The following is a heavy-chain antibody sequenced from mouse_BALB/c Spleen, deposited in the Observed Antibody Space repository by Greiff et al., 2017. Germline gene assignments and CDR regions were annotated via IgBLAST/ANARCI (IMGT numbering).Heavy chain of an antibody. CDR3: ARRGEYGKGDY. V-gene: IGHV1-66*01. D-gene: IGHD1-1*02. J-gene: IGHJ2*01. CDR2: IFPGSGNT. Sequence: QVQLQQSGPELVKPGASVKISCKASGYSFTSYYIHWVKQRPGQGLEWIGWIFPGSGNTKYNEKFKGKATLTADTSSSTAYMQLSSLTSEDSAFYFCARRGEYGKGDYWGQGTTLTVSS. CDR1: GYSFTSYY.